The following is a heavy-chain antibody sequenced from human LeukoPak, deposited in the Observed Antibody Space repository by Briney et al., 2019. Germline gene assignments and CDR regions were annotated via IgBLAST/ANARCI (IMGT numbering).Heavy chain of an antibody. CDR3: ARDESAGGTHFYY. CDR1: GYTFTYYG. Sequence: ASVKVSCKTSGYTFTYYGISWVRQAPGQGLEWMGWISAYSGDTNYAQKFQGRVTMTRDISTSTAYMELRSLRSDDTAFYYCARDESAGGTHFYYWGQGTLVTVSS. CDR2: ISAYSGDT. V-gene: IGHV1-18*01. D-gene: IGHD6-13*01. J-gene: IGHJ4*02.